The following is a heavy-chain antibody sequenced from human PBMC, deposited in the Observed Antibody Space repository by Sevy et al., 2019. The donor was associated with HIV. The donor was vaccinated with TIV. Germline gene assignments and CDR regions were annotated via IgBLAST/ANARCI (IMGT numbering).Heavy chain of an antibody. CDR3: ARDRGLYRVPGGGFDP. CDR1: GGSIKNYY. Sequence: SETLSLTCTVSGGSIKNYYWNWIRQSPGKGLEWIGDWFYSGTTNYNPSLKSRVTISVDNSKNQASLNLTQVTAAETAAYYGARDRGLYRVPGGGFDPWGRGTLVTVSS. CDR2: WFYSGTT. J-gene: IGHJ5*02. D-gene: IGHD6-19*01. V-gene: IGHV4-59*01.